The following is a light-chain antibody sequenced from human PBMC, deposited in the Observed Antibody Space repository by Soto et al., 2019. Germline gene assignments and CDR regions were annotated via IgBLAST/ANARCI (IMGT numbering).Light chain of an antibody. V-gene: IGLV2-14*01. CDR3: SSYTSSSTLVV. CDR2: DVS. J-gene: IGLJ2*01. Sequence: QSALTQTASVSGSPGQSIPISCTGTSSDVGGYNYVSWYQQHPGKAPKLMIYDVSNRPSGVSNRFSGSKSGNTASLTISGLQAEDEADYYCSSYTSSSTLVVFGGGTQLTVL. CDR1: SSDVGGYNY.